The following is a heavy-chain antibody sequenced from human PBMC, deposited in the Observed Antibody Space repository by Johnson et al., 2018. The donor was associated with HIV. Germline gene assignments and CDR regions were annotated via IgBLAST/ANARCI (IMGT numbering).Heavy chain of an antibody. J-gene: IGHJ3*02. CDR1: GFTFDDYG. V-gene: IGHV3-20*04. CDR3: ARAPGFSRAFDI. CDR2: INWNGGST. Sequence: VQLVESGGGVVRPGGSLRLSCAASGFTFDDYGMSWVRQAPGKGLEWVSGINWNGGSTGYADSVKGRFTISRDDSKNTLYLQMNRLTAEDTAVYYCARAPGFSRAFDIWGQGTMVTVSS. D-gene: IGHD3-10*01.